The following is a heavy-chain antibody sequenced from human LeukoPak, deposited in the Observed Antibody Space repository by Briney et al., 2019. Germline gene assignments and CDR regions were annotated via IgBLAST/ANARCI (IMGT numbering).Heavy chain of an antibody. CDR3: AKSSGYERNWYXXL. Sequence: PSETLSLTCTVSGGSISSGSYYWSWIRQPAGKGLEWIGRIYTSGSTNYNPSLKSRVTISVDTSKNQFSLKLSSVTAADTAVYYCAKSSGYERNWYXXLWGRGTLVTVSS. V-gene: IGHV4-61*02. J-gene: IGHJ2*01. CDR1: GGSISSGSYY. CDR2: IYTSGST. D-gene: IGHD3-22*01.